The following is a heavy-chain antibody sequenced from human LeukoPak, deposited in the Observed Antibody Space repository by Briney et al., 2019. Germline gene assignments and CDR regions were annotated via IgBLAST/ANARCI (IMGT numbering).Heavy chain of an antibody. CDR3: ARRRYSSSWTDY. V-gene: IGHV4-4*02. CDR2: INHSGST. D-gene: IGHD6-13*01. CDR1: GGSISSSNW. J-gene: IGHJ4*02. Sequence: SGTLSLTCAVSGGSISSSNWWSWVRQPPGKGLEWIGEINHSGSTNYNPSLKSRVTISVDTSKNQFSLKLSSVTAADTAVYYCARRRYSSSWTDYWGQGTLVTVSS.